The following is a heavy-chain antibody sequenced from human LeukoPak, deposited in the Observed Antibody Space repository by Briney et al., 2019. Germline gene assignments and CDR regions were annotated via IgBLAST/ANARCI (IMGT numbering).Heavy chain of an antibody. D-gene: IGHD2-2*01. CDR3: ARGEVVVVPAAIRFDP. V-gene: IGHV4-38-2*01. CDR2: IYHSGST. CDR1: GYSISSGYY. J-gene: IGHJ5*02. Sequence: PSETLSLTCAVSGYSISSGYYWGWIRPPPGKGPEWIGSIYHSGSTYYNPSLKSRVTISVDTSKNQFSLKLSSVTAADTAVYYCARGEVVVVPAAIRFDPWGQGTLVTVSS.